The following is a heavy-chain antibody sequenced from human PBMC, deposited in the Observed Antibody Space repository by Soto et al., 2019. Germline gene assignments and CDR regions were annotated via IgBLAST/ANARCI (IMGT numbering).Heavy chain of an antibody. CDR2: IYYSGRT. D-gene: IGHD2-21*02. Sequence: PSETLPLTCIVSGGSISSISYCWGWIRQPPGKGLEWIGSIYYSGRTYYNPSFKSRVTISIDTSKNQFSLKLSSVTATDTAVYYCARQRTTVVTQAYFDHWGQGALVTVSS. CDR3: ARQRTTVVTQAYFDH. CDR1: GGSISSISYC. V-gene: IGHV4-39*01. J-gene: IGHJ4*02.